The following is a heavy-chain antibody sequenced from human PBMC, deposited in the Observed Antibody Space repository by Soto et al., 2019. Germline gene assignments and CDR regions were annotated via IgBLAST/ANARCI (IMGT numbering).Heavy chain of an antibody. CDR3: ARSGYSYGPNPLLY. D-gene: IGHD5-18*01. J-gene: IGHJ4*02. Sequence: QVQLQESGPGLVKPSQTLSLTCTVSGGSISSGGYYWSWIRQHPGKGLEWIGYIYYRGSTYYNPYPKSRVTISVDTSKNQFSLKLRSLTAAHTAVYYCARSGYSYGPNPLLYWGQGTLVTVSS. CDR1: GGSISSGGYY. V-gene: IGHV4-31*03. CDR2: IYYRGST.